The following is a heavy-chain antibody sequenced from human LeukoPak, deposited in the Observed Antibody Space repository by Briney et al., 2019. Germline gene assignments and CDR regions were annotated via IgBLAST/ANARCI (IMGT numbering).Heavy chain of an antibody. CDR1: GFTFSSYS. J-gene: IGHJ4*02. CDR2: ISSSSSYI. CDR3: ARDQSPPRYYYDSSGHDY. D-gene: IGHD3-22*01. V-gene: IGHV3-21*01. Sequence: GGSLRLSCAASGFTFSSYSMNWVRQAPEKGLEWVSSISSSSSYIYYADSVKGRFTISRDNAKNSLYLQMNSLRAEDTAVYYCARDQSPPRYYYDSSGHDYWGQGTLVTVSS.